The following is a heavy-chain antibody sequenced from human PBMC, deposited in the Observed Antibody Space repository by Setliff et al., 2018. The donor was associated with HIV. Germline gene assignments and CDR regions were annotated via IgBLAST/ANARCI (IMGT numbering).Heavy chain of an antibody. CDR3: VKGVEYGDYGSDY. CDR1: GFTFDDYT. CDR2: ISWDGDST. V-gene: IGHV3-43*01. J-gene: IGHJ4*02. Sequence: PGGSLRLSCAASGFTFDDYTMHWVRQAPGKGLEWVSLISWDGDSTYYADSVEGRFTISRDNSKNSLYLQMNSLRTEDTALYYCVKGVEYGDYGSDYWGQGTLVTVSS. D-gene: IGHD4-17*01.